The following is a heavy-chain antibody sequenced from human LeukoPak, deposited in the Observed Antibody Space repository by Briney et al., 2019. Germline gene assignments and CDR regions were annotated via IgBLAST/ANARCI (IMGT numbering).Heavy chain of an antibody. Sequence: GGSLRLSRAASGFTFSSYSMNWVRQAPGKGLEWVSSISSSSSYIYYADSVKGRFTISRDNAKNSLYLQMNSLRAEDTAVYYCARAHDYSNYLFDYWGQGTLVTVSS. CDR2: ISSSSSYI. CDR3: ARAHDYSNYLFDY. J-gene: IGHJ4*02. D-gene: IGHD4-11*01. V-gene: IGHV3-21*01. CDR1: GFTFSSYS.